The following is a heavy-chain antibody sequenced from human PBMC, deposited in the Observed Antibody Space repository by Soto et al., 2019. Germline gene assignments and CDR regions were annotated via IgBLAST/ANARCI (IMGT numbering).Heavy chain of an antibody. J-gene: IGHJ4*02. CDR2: IIPIIGVT. Sequence: QVQLVQSGAEVKRPGSSVKVSCESSGDTFNSYVISWVRQALGQGLEWMGGIIPIIGVTHYAQKFQGRVTISALSSTGTAYMELTNLGFEHTALYYCARESLGAKGADHWGQGTLVTVSS. CDR3: ARESLGAKGADH. CDR1: GDTFNSYV. D-gene: IGHD3-16*01. V-gene: IGHV1-69*17.